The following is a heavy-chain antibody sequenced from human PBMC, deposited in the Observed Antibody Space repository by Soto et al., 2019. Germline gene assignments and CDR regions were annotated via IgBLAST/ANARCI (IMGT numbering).Heavy chain of an antibody. CDR3: AKERFAEYDY. J-gene: IGHJ4*02. CDR2: ISHNGINK. Sequence: QVHLVESGGGVVQPGRSLRLSCAASGFSFSKFAMQWVSQAPGKGLEWVAVISHNGINKDSAYSVKGRFTITRDSSKNTVYLQMDSLRPEDTAVYYCAKERFAEYDYWGQGTLVTVSS. V-gene: IGHV3-30*18. CDR1: GFSFSKFA.